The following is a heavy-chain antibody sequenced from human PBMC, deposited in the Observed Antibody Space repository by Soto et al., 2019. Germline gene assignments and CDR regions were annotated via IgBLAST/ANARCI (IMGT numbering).Heavy chain of an antibody. D-gene: IGHD2-15*01. J-gene: IGHJ3*02. CDR2: ISAYNCNT. V-gene: IGHV1-18*01. Sequence: QVQLVQSGAEGKKPGASVKVSCKSSGYTFTSFGISWVRQAPGQGLEWMGWISAYNCNTNYAEHLQGRVTMTTDTAARTAYMELRSMRSDDTAGYYCAGDHRGGTDAFDIWGQGTMVTVSS. CDR3: AGDHRGGTDAFDI. CDR1: GYTFTSFG.